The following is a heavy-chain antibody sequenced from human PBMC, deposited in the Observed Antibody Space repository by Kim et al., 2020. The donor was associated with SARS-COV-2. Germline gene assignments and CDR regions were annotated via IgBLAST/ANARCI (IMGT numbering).Heavy chain of an antibody. V-gene: IGHV3-23*01. Sequence: GGSLRLSCAASGFTFSRNAMSWVRQAPGKGLEWVSAISGDGSKTYSADSVKGRFTISRDNSKNTLYLQMNSLRAEDTALYYCAKDVMTTVIYYFDNWGQGTLVTVSS. J-gene: IGHJ4*02. D-gene: IGHD4-17*01. CDR1: GFTFSRNA. CDR3: AKDVMTTVIYYFDN. CDR2: ISGDGSKT.